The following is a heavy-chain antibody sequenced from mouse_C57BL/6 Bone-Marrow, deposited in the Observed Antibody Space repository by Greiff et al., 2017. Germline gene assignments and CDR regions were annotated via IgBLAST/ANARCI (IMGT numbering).Heavy chain of an antibody. J-gene: IGHJ4*01. D-gene: IGHD2-3*01. V-gene: IGHV1-18*01. CDR3: ALLSYDGYYVNYAMDY. CDR1: GYTFTDYN. CDR2: INPNNGGT. Sequence: DVQLVESGPELVKPGASVKIPCKASGYTFTDYNMDWVKQSHGKSLEWIGDINPNNGGTIYNQKFKGKATLTVDKSSSTAYMELRSLTSEDTAVYYCALLSYDGYYVNYAMDYWGQGTSVTVSS.